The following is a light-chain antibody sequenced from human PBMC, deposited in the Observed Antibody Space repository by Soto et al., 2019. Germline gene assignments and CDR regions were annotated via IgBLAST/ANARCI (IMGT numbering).Light chain of an antibody. CDR2: DVS. Sequence: QSVLTQPGSVSGSPGLSITMSCTGTSSDGGGYNYVSWYQQHPGKASKLMIYDVSSRPSAVSNRFSGSKSGTTASLTISGLQAEDEADYYCSSYTSSSTLYVFGTGTKVTVL. CDR3: SSYTSSSTLYV. J-gene: IGLJ1*01. CDR1: SSDGGGYNY. V-gene: IGLV2-14*01.